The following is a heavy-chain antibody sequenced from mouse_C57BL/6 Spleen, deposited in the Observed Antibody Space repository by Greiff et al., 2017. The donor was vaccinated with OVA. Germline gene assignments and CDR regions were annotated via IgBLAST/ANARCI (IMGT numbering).Heavy chain of an antibody. CDR3: ARWDYYGSRYYFDY. Sequence: QVQLQQPGTDLVKPGASVKLSCKASGYTFTSYWMHWVKQRPGQGLEWIGNINPSNGGTNYNEKFKSKATLAVDKSSSTAYMQLSILTSEDAAVYYCARWDYYGSRYYFDYWGQGTTLTVSS. CDR1: GYTFTSYW. CDR2: INPSNGGT. V-gene: IGHV1-53*01. D-gene: IGHD1-1*01. J-gene: IGHJ2*01.